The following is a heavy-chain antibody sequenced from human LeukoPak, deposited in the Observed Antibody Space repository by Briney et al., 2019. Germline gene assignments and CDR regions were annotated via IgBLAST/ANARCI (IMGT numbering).Heavy chain of an antibody. CDR3: ARQGPRVVLCVSWFCP. CDR2: IYYSGSP. CDR1: VGSTISSRYY. V-gene: IGHV4-39*01. Sequence: SESPCLTRTVPVGSTISSRYYWGWIRQPPGKGLEWIGSIYYSGSPYYNPSRRSRATIPVDTAKNQFSLKLSSVSAADAAVYYCARQGPRVVLCVSWFCPWGPGTLVTVCS. J-gene: IGHJ5*02.